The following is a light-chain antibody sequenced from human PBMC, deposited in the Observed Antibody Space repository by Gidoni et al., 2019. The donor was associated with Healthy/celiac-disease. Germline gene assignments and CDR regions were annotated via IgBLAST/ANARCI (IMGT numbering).Light chain of an antibody. CDR2: EDN. Sequence: NFMLTQPPSVSESPGKTVTISCTGSSGSIASNYVQWYQQRPGSAPTTVIYEDNQRPSGVPDRFSGSIDSSSNSASLTISGLKTEDEADYYCQSYDSSIRVFGGGTKLTVL. V-gene: IGLV6-57*02. CDR1: SGSIASNY. CDR3: QSYDSSIRV. J-gene: IGLJ3*02.